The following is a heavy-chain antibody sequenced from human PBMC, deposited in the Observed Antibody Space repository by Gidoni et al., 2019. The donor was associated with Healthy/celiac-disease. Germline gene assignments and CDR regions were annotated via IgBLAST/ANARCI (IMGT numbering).Heavy chain of an antibody. CDR2: IYYSGST. CDR1: GGSISSSSYD. V-gene: IGHV4-39*07. Sequence: QLQLQESGPGLVKPSETLSLTCPVSGGSISSSSYDWGWIRQPPGKGLEWIGSIYYSGSTYYNPSLKSRVTISVDTSKNQFSLKLSSVTAADTAVYYCARDTPYYYYYGMDVWGQGTTVTVSS. CDR3: ARDTPYYYYYGMDV. J-gene: IGHJ6*02.